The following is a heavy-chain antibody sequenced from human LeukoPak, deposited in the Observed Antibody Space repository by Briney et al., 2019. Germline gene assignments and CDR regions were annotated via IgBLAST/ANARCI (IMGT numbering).Heavy chain of an antibody. D-gene: IGHD2/OR15-2a*01. Sequence: AASVKVSFKASGGTFSSYAISWVRQAPGQGLEWMGGIIPIFGTANYAQKLQGRVTMTTDTSTSTAYMELRSLRSDDTAVYYCARDGLWDYWGQGTLVTVSS. CDR3: ARDGLWDY. CDR2: IIPIFGTA. CDR1: GGTFSSYA. V-gene: IGHV1-69*05. J-gene: IGHJ4*02.